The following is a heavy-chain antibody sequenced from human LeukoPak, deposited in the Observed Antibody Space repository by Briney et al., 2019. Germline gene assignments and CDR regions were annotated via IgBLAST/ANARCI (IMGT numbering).Heavy chain of an antibody. Sequence: GGSLRLSCAASGFTFSSYGMHWVRQAPGKGLEWVAFIRYDGSNKYYADSVKGRFTISRDNSNNTLYLQMNSLRAEDTVVYYCAKDHCSGTSCFFFDPWGQGTLVTVSS. D-gene: IGHD2-2*01. CDR3: AKDHCSGTSCFFFDP. V-gene: IGHV3-30*02. CDR1: GFTFSSYG. J-gene: IGHJ5*02. CDR2: IRYDGSNK.